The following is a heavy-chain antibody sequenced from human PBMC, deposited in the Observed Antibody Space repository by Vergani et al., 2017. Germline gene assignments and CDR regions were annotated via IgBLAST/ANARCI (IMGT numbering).Heavy chain of an antibody. D-gene: IGHD3-22*01. CDR1: GFTFTNFA. J-gene: IGHJ4*02. CDR3: AKDNVPGYYDSSGYCDY. CDR2: ISGSGSFT. Sequence: EVQLLESGGNLVQPGGSLRLSCAASGFTFTNFAMTWVRQAPGEGLEWVSGISGSGSFTYYADSVKGRFTISRDKSKNTMFLQMNNLRAEDTAVYYCAKDNVPGYYDSSGYCDYWGQGTLVTVSS. V-gene: IGHV3-23*01.